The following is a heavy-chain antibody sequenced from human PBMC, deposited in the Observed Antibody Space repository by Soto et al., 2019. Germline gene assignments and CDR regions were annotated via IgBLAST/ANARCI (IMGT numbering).Heavy chain of an antibody. CDR1: GGSISSSSYY. J-gene: IGHJ3*02. CDR2: IYYSGGT. D-gene: IGHD3-22*01. CDR3: ANYYDSSGPLDAFDI. V-gene: IGHV4-39*01. Sequence: SETLSLTGTVSGGSISSSSYYWGWIRQPPGKGLEWIGSIYYSGGTYYNPSLKSRVTISVDTSKNQFSLKLSSVTAADTAVYYCANYYDSSGPLDAFDIWGQGTMVTVSS.